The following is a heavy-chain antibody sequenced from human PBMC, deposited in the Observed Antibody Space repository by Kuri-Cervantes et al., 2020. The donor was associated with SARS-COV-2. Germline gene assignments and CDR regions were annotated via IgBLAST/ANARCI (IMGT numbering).Heavy chain of an antibody. CDR3: AREYKGHHDFWSGYSSNYYYMDV. J-gene: IGHJ6*03. V-gene: IGHV1-46*01. Sequence: ASVKVSCKASGYTFTSYYMHWVRQAPGQGLEWMGIINPSGGSTSYAQKFQGRVTMTRDTSTSTVYMELSSLRSEDTAVYYCAREYKGHHDFWSGYSSNYYYMDVWGKGTTVTVSS. D-gene: IGHD3-3*01. CDR1: GYTFTSYY. CDR2: INPSGGST.